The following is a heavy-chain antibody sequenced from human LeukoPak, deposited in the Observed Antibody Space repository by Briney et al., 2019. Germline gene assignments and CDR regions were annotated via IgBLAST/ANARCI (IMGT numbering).Heavy chain of an antibody. J-gene: IGHJ5*02. CDR2: MYYTGTT. V-gene: IGHV4-39*07. D-gene: IGHD5-12*01. CDR3: ARSVSAYAGRGWFDP. CDR1: GGSIRSLGYS. Sequence: SETLSLACSVSGGSIRSLGYSWGWIRQPPGKGLEWIASMYYTGTTYYNPSLKSRVTMSVDTSKNQFSLNLTSVTAADTAVFYCARSVSAYAGRGWFDPWGQGTLVTVSS.